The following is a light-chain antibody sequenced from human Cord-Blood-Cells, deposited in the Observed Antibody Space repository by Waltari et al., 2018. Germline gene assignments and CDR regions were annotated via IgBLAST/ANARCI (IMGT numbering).Light chain of an antibody. Sequence: QSALTPPRSLSGSPGQSVTVSCTGTSSDVGGYNYVSWYQHHPGKAPKLMIYDVSKRPSGVPDRFSCSKSGNTASLTISGLQAEDEADYYCCSYAGSYTYVFGTGTKVTVL. CDR3: CSYAGSYTYV. J-gene: IGLJ1*01. CDR1: SSDVGGYNY. V-gene: IGLV2-11*01. CDR2: DVS.